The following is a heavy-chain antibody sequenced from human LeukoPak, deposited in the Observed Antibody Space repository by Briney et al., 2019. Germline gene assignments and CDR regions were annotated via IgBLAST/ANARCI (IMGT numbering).Heavy chain of an antibody. CDR2: IYTSGST. CDR1: GGSISSGSYY. J-gene: IGHJ6*03. D-gene: IGHD3-10*01. Sequence: SETLSLTCTVSGGSISSGSYYWSWIRQPAGKGLEWIGRIYTSGSTNYNPSLKSRVTISVDTSKNQFSLKLSSVTAADTAVYYCASSPRSGSYYAVYYYYYMDVWGKGTTVTVSS. V-gene: IGHV4-61*02. CDR3: ASSPRSGSYYAVYYYYYMDV.